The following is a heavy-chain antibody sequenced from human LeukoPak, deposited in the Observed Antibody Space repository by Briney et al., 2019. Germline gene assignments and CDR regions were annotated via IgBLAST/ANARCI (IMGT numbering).Heavy chain of an antibody. CDR1: GGTFSSYA. V-gene: IGHV1-69*13. CDR2: IIPIFGTA. Sequence: SVKVSCKASGGTFSSYAISWVRQAPGQGLEWMGGIIPIFGTANYAQKFQGRVTITADESTSTAYMELSSLRSEDTAVYYCARDLGYCSSTSCYTEKGDYWGQGTLVTVSS. J-gene: IGHJ4*02. D-gene: IGHD2-2*02. CDR3: ARDLGYCSSTSCYTEKGDY.